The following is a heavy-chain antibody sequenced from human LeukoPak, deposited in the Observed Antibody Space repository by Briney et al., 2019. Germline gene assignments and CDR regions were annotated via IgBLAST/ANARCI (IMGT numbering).Heavy chain of an antibody. CDR3: AKDDGEMANAGWFDP. CDR1: GFTFSSYA. CDR2: LSGSGGST. Sequence: QPGGSLRLSYAASGFTFSSYAMSWVRQAPGKGLEWGSALSGSGGSTYYDHSVKGRFTISRDNSKNTLYLQMNSLRAEDTAVYYCAKDDGEMANAGWFDPWGQGTLVTVSS. V-gene: IGHV3-23*01. J-gene: IGHJ5*02. D-gene: IGHD5-24*01.